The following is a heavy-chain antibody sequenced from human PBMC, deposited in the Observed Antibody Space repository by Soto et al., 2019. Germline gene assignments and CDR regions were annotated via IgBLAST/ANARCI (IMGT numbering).Heavy chain of an antibody. D-gene: IGHD4-4*01. Sequence: QVQLVQSGAEVKKPGSSVKVSCKASGGAFSKYAITWVRQAHGQGLEWMGGIIPMFATADYAQKFQGRVTITEDESTRTAYMELSSLISDDTAVYYCARDSGFLTTPSYYHDMDVWGQGTTVTVSS. CDR3: ARDSGFLTTPSYYHDMDV. CDR2: IIPMFATA. J-gene: IGHJ6*02. CDR1: GGAFSKYA. V-gene: IGHV1-69*12.